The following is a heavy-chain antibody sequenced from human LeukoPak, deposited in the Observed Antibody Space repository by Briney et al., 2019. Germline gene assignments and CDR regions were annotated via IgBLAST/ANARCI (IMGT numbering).Heavy chain of an antibody. Sequence: PSETLSLTCTVSGGSISSSSYYWGWIRQPPGKGLEWIGSIYYSGSTYYNPSLKSRVTISVDTSKNQFSLKLSSVTAADTAVYYRARGGLPTYFYYYYGMDVWGQGTTVTVSS. J-gene: IGHJ6*02. D-gene: IGHD1-26*01. CDR1: GGSISSSSYY. V-gene: IGHV4-39*01. CDR3: ARGGLPTYFYYYYGMDV. CDR2: IYYSGST.